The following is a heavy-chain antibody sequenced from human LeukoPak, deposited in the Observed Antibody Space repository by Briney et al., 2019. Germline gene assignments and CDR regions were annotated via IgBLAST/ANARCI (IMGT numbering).Heavy chain of an antibody. V-gene: IGHV3-53*01. CDR1: GFTVSSNY. CDR3: ARGSTNYYDSSGYGPTNAFDI. Sequence: GGSLRLSCAASGFTVSSNYMSWVRQAPGKGLEWVSVIYSGGSTYYADSVKGRFTISRDNSKNTLYLQVNSLRAEDTAVYYCARGSTNYYDSSGYGPTNAFDIWGQGTMVTVSS. D-gene: IGHD3-22*01. CDR2: IYSGGST. J-gene: IGHJ3*02.